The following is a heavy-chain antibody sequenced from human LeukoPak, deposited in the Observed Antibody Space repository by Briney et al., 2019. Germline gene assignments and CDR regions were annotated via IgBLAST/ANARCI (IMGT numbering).Heavy chain of an antibody. CDR3: ASLSFWGFFDY. D-gene: IGHD3-16*01. J-gene: IGHJ4*02. Sequence: SETLSLTCAVYGGSFSGYYWSWIRQPPGKGLEWIGEINHSGSTNYNPSLKSRVTISVDTSKNQFSLKLSSVTAADTAVYYCASLSFWGFFDYWGQGTLVTVSS. CDR1: GGSFSGYY. CDR2: INHSGST. V-gene: IGHV4-34*01.